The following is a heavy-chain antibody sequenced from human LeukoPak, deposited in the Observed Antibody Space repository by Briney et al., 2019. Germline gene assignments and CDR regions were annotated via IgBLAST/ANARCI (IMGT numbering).Heavy chain of an antibody. Sequence: SQTLSLTCAISGDSVSSNSAAWNWIRQSPSRGLEWLGGTYYRSKWYNDYAVSVKSRITINPDTSKNQFSLQLNSVTPEDTAVYYCARGDYCSGGSCYSDGSHNWFDPWGQGTLVTVSS. D-gene: IGHD2-15*01. V-gene: IGHV6-1*01. CDR1: GDSVSSNSAA. CDR3: ARGDYCSGGSCYSDGSHNWFDP. J-gene: IGHJ5*02. CDR2: TYYRSKWYN.